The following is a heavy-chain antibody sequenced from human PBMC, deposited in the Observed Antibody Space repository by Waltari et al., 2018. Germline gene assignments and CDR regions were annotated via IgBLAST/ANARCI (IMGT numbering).Heavy chain of an antibody. CDR2: SNAGNGNT. CDR1: GYTFTSYA. Sequence: QVQLVQSGAAVKKPGASVKVSCKASGYTFTSYAMHWVRQAPGQRLGWMGWSNAGNGNTKYARGFQGRVTITRDTSASTAYMELSSLRSEDMAVYYCARDIDYGSGSAFDIWGQGTMVTVSS. J-gene: IGHJ3*02. D-gene: IGHD3-10*01. V-gene: IGHV1-3*02. CDR3: ARDIDYGSGSAFDI.